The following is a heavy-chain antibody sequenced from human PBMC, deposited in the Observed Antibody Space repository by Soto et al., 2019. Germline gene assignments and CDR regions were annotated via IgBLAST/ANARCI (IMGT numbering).Heavy chain of an antibody. CDR2: ISYDGSNK. Sequence: PVGSLRLSCAASGFTFSSYGMHWVRQAPGKGLEWVAVISYDGSNKYYADSVKGRFTISRDNSKNTMYLQMNSLRAEDTAVYYCANTWTGSSGAFDIWGQGTTFTVSS. CDR3: ANTWTGSSGAFDI. J-gene: IGHJ6*02. D-gene: IGHD1-26*01. CDR1: GFTFSSYG. V-gene: IGHV3-30*18.